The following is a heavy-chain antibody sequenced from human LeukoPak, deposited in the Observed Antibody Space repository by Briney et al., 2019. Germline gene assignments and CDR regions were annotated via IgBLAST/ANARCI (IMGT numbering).Heavy chain of an antibody. J-gene: IGHJ4*02. D-gene: IGHD2-15*01. CDR3: ARGAPGSYCSGGSCPYFDY. CDR1: GYTFIGYD. CDR2: MNPNTGNT. V-gene: IGHV1-8*01. Sequence: GASVKVSCKASGYTFIGYDINWVRQATGQGLEWMGWMNPNTGNTGYAQKFRGRVTMTRNTSISTSSMELSSLTSEYTAVYYCARGAPGSYCSGGSCPYFDYWGQGTLVSVSS.